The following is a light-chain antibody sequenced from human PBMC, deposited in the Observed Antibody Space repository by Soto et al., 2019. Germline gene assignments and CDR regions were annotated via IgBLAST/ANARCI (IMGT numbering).Light chain of an antibody. V-gene: IGLV4-60*03. J-gene: IGLJ2*01. Sequence: QPVLTQSSSVSASLGSSVKLTCTLSSGYSSYIIAWHQQQPGKAPRYLMKLEGSGSYNKGSGVPDRFSGSSSGADRYLTISNLQSEDEADYYCETWDSNTVVFGGGTQLTVL. CDR1: SGYSSYI. CDR3: ETWDSNTVV. CDR2: LEGSGSY.